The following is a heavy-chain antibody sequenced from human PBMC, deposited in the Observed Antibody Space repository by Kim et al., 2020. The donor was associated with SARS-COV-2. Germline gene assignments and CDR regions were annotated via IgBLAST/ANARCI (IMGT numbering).Heavy chain of an antibody. CDR3: ARHRQLAASIWFDP. D-gene: IGHD6-6*01. CDR1: GGSISSSSYY. Sequence: SETLSLTCTVSGGSISSSSYYWGWIRQPPGKGLEWIGSIYHSGSTYYNPSLKSRVTISVDTSKNQFSLKLSSVTAADTAVYYCARHRQLAASIWFDPWG. CDR2: IYHSGST. V-gene: IGHV4-39*01. J-gene: IGHJ5*02.